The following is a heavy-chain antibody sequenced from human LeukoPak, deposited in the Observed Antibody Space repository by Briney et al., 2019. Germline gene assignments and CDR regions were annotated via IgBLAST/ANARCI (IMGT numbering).Heavy chain of an antibody. CDR2: IWYDGSNK. CDR3: ARGTMVRGVIRAPFDY. D-gene: IGHD3-10*01. Sequence: GGSLRLSCAASGFTFSSYGMHWVRQAPGKGLEWVAVIWYDGSNKYYADPVKGRFTISRDNSKNTLYLQMNSLRAEDTAVYYCARGTMVRGVIRAPFDYWGQGTLVTVSS. J-gene: IGHJ4*02. V-gene: IGHV3-33*01. CDR1: GFTFSSYG.